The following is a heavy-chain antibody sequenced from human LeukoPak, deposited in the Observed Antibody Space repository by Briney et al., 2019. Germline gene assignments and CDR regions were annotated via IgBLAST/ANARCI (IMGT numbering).Heavy chain of an antibody. J-gene: IGHJ3*02. CDR2: FYYSGSN. Sequence: PSETLSLTCTVSGVSISSYYWSWIRQPPGKGLEWIGYFYYSGSNNFNPSLKSRVTISGDTSKNQFSLKLSSVTAADTAIYYCARVSPAVGAFDIWGRGTMVTVSS. CDR1: GVSISSYY. D-gene: IGHD6-13*01. V-gene: IGHV4-59*01. CDR3: ARVSPAVGAFDI.